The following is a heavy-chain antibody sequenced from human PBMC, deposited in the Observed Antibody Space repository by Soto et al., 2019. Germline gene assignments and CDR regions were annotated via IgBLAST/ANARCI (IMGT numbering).Heavy chain of an antibody. CDR2: ISGYNGNT. Sequence: ASLKVSCKASGYSFTSDGVSWVRQAPGQGLEWMGWISGYNGNTNYAQKFRDRVTMTTDTSTSTAYMELRSLRSDDAAVYYCAREAHCGGATGCSAMDVCGQGITVTVSS. CDR3: AREAHCGGATGCSAMDV. J-gene: IGHJ6*02. D-gene: IGHD2-21*01. V-gene: IGHV1-18*04. CDR1: GYSFTSDG.